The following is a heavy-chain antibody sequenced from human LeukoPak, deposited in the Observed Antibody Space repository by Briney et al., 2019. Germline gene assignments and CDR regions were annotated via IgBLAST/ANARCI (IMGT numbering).Heavy chain of an antibody. J-gene: IGHJ4*02. CDR3: ARRYDILTGHKGYFDY. V-gene: IGHV4-59*04. CDR1: GGSISNYY. D-gene: IGHD3-9*01. CDR2: IYYSGST. Sequence: SETLSLTCTVSGGSISNYYWSWIRQPPGKGLEWIGSIYYSGSTNYNPSLKSRVTVSVDTSKNQFSLGLSSVTAADTAVYYCARRYDILTGHKGYFDYWGQGALVTVSS.